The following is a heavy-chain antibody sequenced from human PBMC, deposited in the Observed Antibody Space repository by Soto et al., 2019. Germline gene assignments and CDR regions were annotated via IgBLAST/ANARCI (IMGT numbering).Heavy chain of an antibody. Sequence: SETLSLTCAVYGGSFSGYYWSWIRQPPGKGLEWIGYIYYSGSTYYNPSLKSRVTISVDTSKNQFSLKLISVTAADTAVYYCARGGYDYGGYYGMDVWGQGTTVTVSS. V-gene: IGHV4-30-4*01. CDR3: ARGGYDYGGYYGMDV. CDR2: IYYSGST. D-gene: IGHD5-12*01. CDR1: GGSFSGYY. J-gene: IGHJ6*02.